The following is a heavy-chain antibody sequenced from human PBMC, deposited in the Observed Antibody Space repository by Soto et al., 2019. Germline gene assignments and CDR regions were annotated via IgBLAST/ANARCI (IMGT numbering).Heavy chain of an antibody. J-gene: IGHJ5*02. V-gene: IGHV4-34*01. CDR1: GGSFSGYY. Sequence: PSETLSLTCAVYGGSFSGYYWSWIRQPPGKGLEWIGEIYHSGSTNYNPSLKSRVTISVDKSKNQFSLKLSSVTAADTAVYYCASFSRGSVGSSDWFDPWGQGTLVTVSS. CDR3: ASFSRGSVGSSDWFDP. CDR2: IYHSGST. D-gene: IGHD6-6*01.